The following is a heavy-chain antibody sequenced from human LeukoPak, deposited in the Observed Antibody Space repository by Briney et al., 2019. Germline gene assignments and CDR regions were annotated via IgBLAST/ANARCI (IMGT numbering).Heavy chain of an antibody. V-gene: IGHV3-49*03. D-gene: IGHD6-19*01. Sequence: GGSLRLSCSASGFTFGDYLMSWFRQAPGKGLEWIGFISGGTTEYAASVKGRFTISRDDSTSIAYLQMNSLTTEDTAVYYCSRGSGWLSVYWGQGTLVTVSS. CDR1: GFTFGDYL. CDR2: ISGGTT. J-gene: IGHJ4*02. CDR3: SRGSGWLSVY.